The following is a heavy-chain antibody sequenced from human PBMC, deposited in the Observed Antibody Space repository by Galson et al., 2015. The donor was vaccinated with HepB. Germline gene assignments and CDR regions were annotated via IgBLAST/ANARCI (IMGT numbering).Heavy chain of an antibody. J-gene: IGHJ4*02. Sequence: SLRLSCAASGFTFTDYWMSWVRQAPGKGLEWVANINKDGNDKYYVDSVEGRFTVSRDNAKNSLSLQMNSLRVEDTALYYCARADALRTVDSWGQGALVTVSS. CDR1: GFTFTDYW. V-gene: IGHV3-7*03. CDR3: ARADALRTVDS. CDR2: INKDGNDK.